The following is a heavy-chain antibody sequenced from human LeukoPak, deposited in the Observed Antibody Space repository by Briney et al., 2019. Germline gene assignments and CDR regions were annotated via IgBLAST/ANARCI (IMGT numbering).Heavy chain of an antibody. D-gene: IGHD3-3*01. Sequence: PSETPSLTCTVSGGSISSYYWSWIRQPPGKGLEWIGYIYYSGSTNYNPSLKSRVTISVDTSKNQFSLKLSSVTAADTGVYYCAREALGFDFWGQGTLVTVSS. J-gene: IGHJ4*02. V-gene: IGHV4-59*01. CDR3: AREALGFDF. CDR1: GGSISSYY. CDR2: IYYSGST.